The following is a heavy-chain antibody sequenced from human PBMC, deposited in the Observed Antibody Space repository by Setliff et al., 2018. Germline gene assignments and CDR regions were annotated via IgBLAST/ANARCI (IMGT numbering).Heavy chain of an antibody. V-gene: IGHV1-18*01. CDR1: GYTFSHSG. CDR3: SRLVRYCSKTTCQTASGAEL. CDR2: ISAYTGNT. D-gene: IGHD2-8*01. J-gene: IGHJ4*02. Sequence: ASVKVSCKASGYTFSHSGITWVRQAPGQGLEWMGWISAYTGNTNYAPKLQGRVTTTTDASTSTAYMELRGLTSDDTAVYYCSRLVRYCSKTTCQTASGAELWGQGTLVTVSS.